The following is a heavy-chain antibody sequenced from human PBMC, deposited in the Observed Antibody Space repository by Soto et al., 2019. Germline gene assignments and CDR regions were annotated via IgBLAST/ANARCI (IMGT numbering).Heavy chain of an antibody. Sequence: GGSLRLSCAASGFTFSSYGMHWVRQAPGKGLEWVAVISYDGSNKYYADSVKGRFTISRDNSKNTLYLQMNSLRAEDTAVYYCAKESGRVPAATRFRPVDYWGQGTLVTVSS. V-gene: IGHV3-30*18. D-gene: IGHD2-2*01. J-gene: IGHJ4*02. CDR2: ISYDGSNK. CDR1: GFTFSSYG. CDR3: AKESGRVPAATRFRPVDY.